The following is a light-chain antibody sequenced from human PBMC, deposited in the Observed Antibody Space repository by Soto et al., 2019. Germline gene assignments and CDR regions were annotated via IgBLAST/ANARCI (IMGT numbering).Light chain of an antibody. J-gene: IGKJ1*01. CDR3: KEYGSSPWT. V-gene: IGKV3-20*01. CDR1: QSLSSSY. CDR2: GAS. Sequence: EIVLTQSPGTLSLSPGERATLSCRASQSLSSSYLAWYQQKPGQAPRLLIYGASSRATAIPDRFSGSGSGTDFTLTINRLEPEDFAVYYCKEYGSSPWTFGQGTKVDIK.